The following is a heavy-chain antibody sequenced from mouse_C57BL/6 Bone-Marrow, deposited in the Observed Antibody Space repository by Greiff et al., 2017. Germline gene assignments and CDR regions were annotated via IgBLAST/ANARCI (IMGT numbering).Heavy chain of an antibody. D-gene: IGHD4-1*01. V-gene: IGHV7-3*01. CDR2: IRNKANGYTT. CDR1: GFTFTDYY. J-gene: IGHJ2*01. Sequence: EVMLVESGGGLVQPGGSLSLSCAASGFTFTDYYMSWVRQPPGKALEWLGFIRNKANGYTTEYSASVKGRFTISRDNSQSILYLQMNALRAEDSATYYCARIITGSYFDYWGQGTTLTVSS. CDR3: ARIITGSYFDY.